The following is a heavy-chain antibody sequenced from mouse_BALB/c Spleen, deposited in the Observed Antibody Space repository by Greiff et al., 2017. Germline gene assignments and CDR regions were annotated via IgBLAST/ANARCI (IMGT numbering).Heavy chain of an antibody. J-gene: IGHJ4*01. CDR2: ISYSGST. D-gene: IGHD2-3*01. CDR3: AKWLLSYYAMDY. Sequence: EVQRVESGPGLVKPSQSLSLTCTVTGYSITSDYAWNWIRQFPGNKLEWMGYISYSGSTSYNPSLKSRISITRDTSKNQFFLQLNSVTTEDTATYYCAKWLLSYYAMDYWGQGTSVTVSS. V-gene: IGHV3-2*02. CDR1: GYSITSDYA.